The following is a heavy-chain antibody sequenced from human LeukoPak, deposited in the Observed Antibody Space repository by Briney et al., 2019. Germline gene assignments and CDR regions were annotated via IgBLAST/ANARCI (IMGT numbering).Heavy chain of an antibody. Sequence: QAGGSLRLSRVPSGFSFSSNWMSWVRQAPGKGLEWVASMNQDGGSLHYIDSVKGRFTISRDNAKNSLFLQMNSLRAEDTGVYYCASPLGSATRWNYWGQGILVTVSS. CDR1: GFSFSSNW. CDR3: ASPLGSATRWNY. V-gene: IGHV3-7*01. D-gene: IGHD3-10*01. CDR2: MNQDGGSL. J-gene: IGHJ4*02.